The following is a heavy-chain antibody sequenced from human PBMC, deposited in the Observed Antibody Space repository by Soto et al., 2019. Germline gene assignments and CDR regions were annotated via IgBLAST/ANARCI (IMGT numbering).Heavy chain of an antibody. J-gene: IGHJ6*02. D-gene: IGHD6-6*01. CDR1: GFTVSSNY. Sequence: GGSLRLSCAASGFTVSSNYMSWVRQAPGKGLEWVSVIYSGGSTYYADSVKGRFTISRDNSKNTLYLQMNSLRAEDTAVYYCASRIAARPDYYYGMDVWGQGTTVTASS. CDR3: ASRIAARPDYYYGMDV. CDR2: IYSGGST. V-gene: IGHV3-53*01.